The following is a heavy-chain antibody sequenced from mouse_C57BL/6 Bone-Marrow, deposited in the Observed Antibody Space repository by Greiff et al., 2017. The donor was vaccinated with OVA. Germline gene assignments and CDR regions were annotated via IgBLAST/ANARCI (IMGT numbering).Heavy chain of an antibody. D-gene: IGHD2-1*01. J-gene: IGHJ3*01. CDR2: IGPGSGST. CDR1: GYTFTDYY. V-gene: IGHV1-77*01. CDR3: ARKGIYYGNYGFAY. Sequence: QVHVKQSGAELVKPGASVKISCKASGYTFTDYYINWVKQRPGQGLEWIGKIGPGSGSTYYNEKFKGKATLTADKSSSTAYMQLSSLTSEDSAVYFCARKGIYYGNYGFAYWGQGTLVTVSA.